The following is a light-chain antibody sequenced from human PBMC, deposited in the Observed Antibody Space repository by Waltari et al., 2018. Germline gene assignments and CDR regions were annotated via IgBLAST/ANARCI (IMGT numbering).Light chain of an antibody. CDR3: QVWDSDTDHRV. CDR2: ANS. CDR1: NIGGTS. J-gene: IGLJ3*02. Sequence: SYVLTQPPSVSVAPGKTARIPCEGYNIGGTSVYWYPKAGRPPVLGVSANSDRPSGIPERFSGSNSGNTATLTISRVEVGDEADYYCQVWDSDTDHRVFGGGTKLTVL. V-gene: IGLV3-21*03.